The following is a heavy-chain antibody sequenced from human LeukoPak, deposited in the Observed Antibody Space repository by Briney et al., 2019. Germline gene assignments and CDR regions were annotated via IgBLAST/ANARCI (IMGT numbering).Heavy chain of an antibody. J-gene: IGHJ3*02. D-gene: IGHD3-10*01. Sequence: SVKVSCKASGGTFSSYTISWVRQAPGQGLEWMGGIIPIFGTANYAQKFQGRVTITTDESTSTAYMELSSLRSEDTAVYYCASSRRGVITTDAFDIWGQGTMVTVSS. CDR1: GGTFSSYT. CDR3: ASSRRGVITTDAFDI. V-gene: IGHV1-69*05. CDR2: IIPIFGTA.